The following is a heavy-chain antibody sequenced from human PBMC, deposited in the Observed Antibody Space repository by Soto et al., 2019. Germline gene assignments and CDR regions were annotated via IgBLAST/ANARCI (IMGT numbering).Heavy chain of an antibody. CDR2: ISIDTHRQ. Sequence: QVQLMESGGGVVQPGRSLRLSCAASGFTFSSSDIHWVRQAPGKGLEWVAHISIDTHRQYYADPVKGRFTGSRDNSKNTVYLEMNSLRAEDPAIYYCARGPTSGDFDIWGRGTLVTVSS. V-gene: IGHV3-30*03. CDR1: GFTFSSSD. D-gene: IGHD1-1*01. CDR3: ARGPTSGDFDI. J-gene: IGHJ3*02.